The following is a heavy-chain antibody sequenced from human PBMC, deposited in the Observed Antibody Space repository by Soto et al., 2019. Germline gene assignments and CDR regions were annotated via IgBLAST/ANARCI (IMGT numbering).Heavy chain of an antibody. V-gene: IGHV4-30-4*01. CDR1: GGSISSGDHY. J-gene: IGHJ6*02. CDR2: IYYSGST. CDR3: ARQTHYYGLDV. Sequence: SETLSLTCTVSGGSISSGDHYWSWIRQSPGEGLEWIGYIYYSGSTYYIPSLKSRVTISVDTSKNQFSLKLSSVTAADTAVYYCARQTHYYGLDVWGQGTTVTVSS.